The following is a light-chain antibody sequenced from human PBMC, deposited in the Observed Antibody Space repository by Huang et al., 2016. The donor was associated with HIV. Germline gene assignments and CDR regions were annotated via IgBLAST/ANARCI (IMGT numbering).Light chain of an antibody. CDR3: LQDYNYPRT. CDR1: QDISND. Sequence: AIQMTQAPSSLSASVGDRVTISCRASQDISNDLGWYQQKPGKPPKLLIFDAFILQSGVPSRFNASGSGTDFTLTISNLQPEDFATYYCLQDYNYPRTFGQGTNLEIK. V-gene: IGKV1-6*01. CDR2: DAF. J-gene: IGKJ2*01.